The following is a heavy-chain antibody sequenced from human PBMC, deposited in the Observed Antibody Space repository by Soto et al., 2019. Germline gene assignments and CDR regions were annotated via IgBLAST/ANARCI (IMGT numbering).Heavy chain of an antibody. Sequence: GGSLRLSCAASGFTFSDYYMSWIRQAPGKGLECVAVIWYDGSNKYYADSVKGRFTISRHNSKNTLYLQMNSLRAEDTAVYYCARDRGSYTPFDYWGQGTLVT. CDR1: GFTFSDYY. V-gene: IGHV3-33*08. D-gene: IGHD1-26*01. J-gene: IGHJ4*02. CDR2: IWYDGSNK. CDR3: ARDRGSYTPFDY.